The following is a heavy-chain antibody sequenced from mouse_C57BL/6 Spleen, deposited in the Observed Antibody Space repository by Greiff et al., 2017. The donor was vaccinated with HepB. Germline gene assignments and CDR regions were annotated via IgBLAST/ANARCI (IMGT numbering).Heavy chain of an antibody. Sequence: VQLQQSGAELVKPGASVKISCKASGYAFSSYWMNWVKQRPGKGLEWIGQIYPGDGDTNYNGKLKGKATLTADKSSSTAYMQLSSLTSEDSAVYFCARSMVTYAMDYWGQGTSVTVSS. V-gene: IGHV1-80*01. CDR3: ARSMVTYAMDY. CDR2: IYPGDGDT. J-gene: IGHJ4*01. D-gene: IGHD2-2*01. CDR1: GYAFSSYW.